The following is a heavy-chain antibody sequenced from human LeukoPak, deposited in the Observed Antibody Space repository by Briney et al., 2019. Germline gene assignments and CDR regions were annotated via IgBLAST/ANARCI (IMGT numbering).Heavy chain of an antibody. CDR3: ARQHISSCGEVVDY. J-gene: IGHJ4*02. Sequence: GESLQISSKGSGYSFTTYWIGWVRPMPGKGLEWVGFIYPGDSDTRYSTSFQGQVTISADKSISNAYLQWSRLKASDTAMYYCARQHISSCGEVVDYWGQGTLVTVSS. D-gene: IGHD6-13*01. CDR1: GYSFTTYW. V-gene: IGHV5-51*01. CDR2: IYPGDSDT.